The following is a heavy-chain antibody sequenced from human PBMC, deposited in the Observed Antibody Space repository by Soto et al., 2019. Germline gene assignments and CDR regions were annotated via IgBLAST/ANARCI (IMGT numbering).Heavy chain of an antibody. V-gene: IGHV4-59*01. CDR2: IYYSGST. J-gene: IGHJ5*02. CDR1: GGSISSYY. Sequence: PSETLSLTCTVSGGSISSYYWSWIRQPPGKGLEWIGYIYYSGSTNYNPSPKSRVTISVDTSKNQFSLKLSSVTAADTAVYYCARVRYDYIWGSYRYWFDPRGQGTLVTVSS. CDR3: ARVRYDYIWGSYRYWFDP. D-gene: IGHD3-16*02.